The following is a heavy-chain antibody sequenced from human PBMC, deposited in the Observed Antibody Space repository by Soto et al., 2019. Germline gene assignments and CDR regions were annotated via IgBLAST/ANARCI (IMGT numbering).Heavy chain of an antibody. D-gene: IGHD5-12*01. CDR2: ISSSSSYI. CDR3: ARDIVATKPPYYYYGMDV. J-gene: IGHJ6*02. V-gene: IGHV3-21*01. CDR1: GFTFSSYS. Sequence: EVQLVESGGGLVKPGGSLRLSCAASGFTFSSYSMNWVRQAPGKGLEWVSSISSSSSYIYYADSVKGRFTISRDNAKNSLYLQMNSLRAEDTAVYYCARDIVATKPPYYYYGMDVWGQGTTVTVSS.